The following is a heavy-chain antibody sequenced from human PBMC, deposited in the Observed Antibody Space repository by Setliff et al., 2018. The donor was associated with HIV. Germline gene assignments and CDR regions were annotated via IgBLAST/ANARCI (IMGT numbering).Heavy chain of an antibody. V-gene: IGHV1-46*01. CDR1: GCAFTSYY. J-gene: IGHJ3*02. CDR2: IDPSGGRT. D-gene: IGHD6-13*01. Sequence: ASVKVSCKASGCAFTSYYMHWVRQAPGPGLEWMGMIDPSGGRTSYTQKFQGRVTMARDTSTSTVYMELSSLRSEDTAVYYCARIPGSSWYNGFDIWGQGTMVTVSS. CDR3: ARIPGSSWYNGFDI.